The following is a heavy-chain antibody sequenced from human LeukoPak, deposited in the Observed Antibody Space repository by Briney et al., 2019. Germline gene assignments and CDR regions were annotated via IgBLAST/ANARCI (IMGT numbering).Heavy chain of an antibody. CDR3: AKDLFSGVIDAYYFDY. CDR2: ISGSGGST. Sequence: GGSLRLSCAASGFTFSSYAMSWVRQAPGKGLEWVSAISGSGGSTYYADSVKGRFTISRDNSKNTLYLQMNSLRAEDTAVYYCAKDLFSGVIDAYYFDYWGQGTLVTVSS. V-gene: IGHV3-23*01. D-gene: IGHD2-21*01. J-gene: IGHJ4*02. CDR1: GFTFSSYA.